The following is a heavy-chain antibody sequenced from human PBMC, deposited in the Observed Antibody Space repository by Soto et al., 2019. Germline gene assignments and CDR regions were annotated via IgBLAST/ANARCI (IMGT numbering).Heavy chain of an antibody. CDR3: ARSTSGWPRGPKFFDS. CDR2: ISALSAKT. Sequence: HVNLVQTGPGLKGRWASVNVSCKVSGDTFTCLEFGWVRQGAGQGRPWMRGISALSAKTKVAEKFRGRVPLTTDTSASIVVVEMTSLRSDVTAVSYCARSTSGWPRGPKFFDSWGQGTMVTVSS. V-gene: IGHV1-18*01. CDR1: GDTFTCLE. J-gene: IGHJ4*02. D-gene: IGHD6-19*01.